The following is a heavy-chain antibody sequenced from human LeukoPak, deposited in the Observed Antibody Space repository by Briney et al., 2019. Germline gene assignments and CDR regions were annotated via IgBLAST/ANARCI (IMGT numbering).Heavy chain of an antibody. D-gene: IGHD3-22*01. Sequence: GGSLRLSCAASGFTFGDYAMSWVRQAPGKGLEWVGFIRSKAYGGTTEYAASVKGRFTISRDDSKSIAHLQMNSLKTEDTAVYYCSRDWGTDYDSSGYYPNYWGQGTLVTVSS. CDR3: SRDWGTDYDSSGYYPNY. J-gene: IGHJ4*02. CDR2: IRSKAYGGTT. CDR1: GFTFGDYA. V-gene: IGHV3-49*04.